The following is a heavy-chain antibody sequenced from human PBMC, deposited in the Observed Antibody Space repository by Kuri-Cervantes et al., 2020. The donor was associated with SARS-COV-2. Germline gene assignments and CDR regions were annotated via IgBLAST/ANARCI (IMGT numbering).Heavy chain of an antibody. D-gene: IGHD6-13*01. CDR1: GFTFSSYA. CDR2: ISYDGSNK. CDR3: ARDLNRYSSSWGAFDI. J-gene: IGHJ3*02. V-gene: IGHV3-30*04. Sequence: GGSLSLPCAASGFTFSSYAMHWVRQAPGKGLEWVAVISYDGSNKYYADSVKGRFTISRDNSKNTLYLQMNSLRAEDTAVYYCARDLNRYSSSWGAFDIWGQGTMVTVSS.